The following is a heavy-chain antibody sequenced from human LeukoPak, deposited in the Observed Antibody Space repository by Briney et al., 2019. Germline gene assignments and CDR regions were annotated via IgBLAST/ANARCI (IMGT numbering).Heavy chain of an antibody. J-gene: IGHJ4*02. CDR3: AKDYHTTGYYYFDY. V-gene: IGHV3-23*01. D-gene: IGHD3-9*01. CDR1: GFTFSSYG. CDR2: ISGSGGST. Sequence: GGTLSLSCAASGFTFSSYGMSWVRQAQGKGLEWVSAISGSGGSTYYADSVKGRFTISRDTSKNTLYLQMNSLRAEDTAVYYCAKDYHTTGYYYFDYWGQGTLVTVSS.